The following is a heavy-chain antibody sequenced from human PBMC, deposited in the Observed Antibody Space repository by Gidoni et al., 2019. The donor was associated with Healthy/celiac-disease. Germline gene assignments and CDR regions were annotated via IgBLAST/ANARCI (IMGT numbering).Heavy chain of an antibody. CDR3: ARDLLYSSRQGDGTFDY. V-gene: IGHV1-2*06. CDR2: INPNSGGT. Sequence: QVQLVQSGAEVKKPGASVKVSCKASGYTFTGSYMHWVRQAPGQGLEWMGRINPNSGGTNYAQKFQGRVTMTRDTSISTAYMELSRLRSDDTAVYYCARDLLYSSRQGDGTFDYWGQGTLVTVSS. CDR1: GYTFTGSY. J-gene: IGHJ4*02. D-gene: IGHD6-13*01.